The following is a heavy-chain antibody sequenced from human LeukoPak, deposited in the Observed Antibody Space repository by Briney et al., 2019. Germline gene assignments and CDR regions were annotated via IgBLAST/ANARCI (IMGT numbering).Heavy chain of an antibody. V-gene: IGHV3-7*05. CDR3: VRSGGY. CDR1: GVTFSSHW. Sequence: GGSLRLSCAASGVTFSSHWMNWVRQAPGKGLEWVDNIKEDGSEKYYVDSVKGRFTISRDNAKNTLCLQMNSLRAEDTAIYYCVRSGGYWGQGTLVTVSS. J-gene: IGHJ4*02. CDR2: IKEDGSEK. D-gene: IGHD1-26*01.